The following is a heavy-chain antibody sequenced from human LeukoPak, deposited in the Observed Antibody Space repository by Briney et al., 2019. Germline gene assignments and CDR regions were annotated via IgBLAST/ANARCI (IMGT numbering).Heavy chain of an antibody. CDR3: ARQVGLELRGPGPLYYYYMDV. CDR1: GYSFTSYW. Sequence: GESLKISCKGSGYSFTSYWIGWVRQMPGKGLEWMGIIYPGDSDTRYSPSFQGQVTISADKSISTAYLQWSSLKASDTAMYYCARQVGLELRGPGPLYYYYMDVWGKGTTVTVSS. J-gene: IGHJ6*03. CDR2: IYPGDSDT. V-gene: IGHV5-51*01. D-gene: IGHD1-7*01.